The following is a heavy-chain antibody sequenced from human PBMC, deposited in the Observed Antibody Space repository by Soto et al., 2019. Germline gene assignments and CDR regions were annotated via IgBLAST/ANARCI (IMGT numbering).Heavy chain of an antibody. CDR3: AKAAGPHGDV. Sequence: QVQLVESGGGAVQPGRSLRLSCAASGFTFSSYGMHWVRQAPGKGLEWVAVISYDGSNKYYADSVKGRFTISRDNSKNTLYLQMNSLRAEDTAVYYCAKAAGPHGDVWGQGTTVTVSS. V-gene: IGHV3-30*18. CDR1: GFTFSSYG. CDR2: ISYDGSNK. D-gene: IGHD6-13*01. J-gene: IGHJ6*02.